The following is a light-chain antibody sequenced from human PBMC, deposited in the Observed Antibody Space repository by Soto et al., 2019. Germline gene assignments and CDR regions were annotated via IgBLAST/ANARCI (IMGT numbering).Light chain of an antibody. CDR2: DAS. CDR3: QQYNSYSKT. J-gene: IGKJ1*01. V-gene: IGKV1-5*01. Sequence: IQITQSPSTLSASVGDRVTITCRASQSISSWLAWYQQKPGKAPKLLIYDASSLESGVPSRFSGHGSGTEFTLTISSLQPDDSASYYCQQYNSYSKTFGQGTKVDIK. CDR1: QSISSW.